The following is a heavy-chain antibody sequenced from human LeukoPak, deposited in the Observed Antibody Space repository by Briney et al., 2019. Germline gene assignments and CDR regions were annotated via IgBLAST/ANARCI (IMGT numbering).Heavy chain of an antibody. CDR1: GYSISSGYY. J-gene: IGHJ4*02. Sequence: PSETLSLTCTVSGYSISSGYYWGWIRQPPGKGLKWIGSIYHSGSTYYNPSLKSRVTISVDTSKNQFSLKLSSVTAADTAVYYCARARAAAADYWGQGTLVTVSS. V-gene: IGHV4-38-2*02. CDR2: IYHSGST. D-gene: IGHD6-13*01. CDR3: ARARAAAADY.